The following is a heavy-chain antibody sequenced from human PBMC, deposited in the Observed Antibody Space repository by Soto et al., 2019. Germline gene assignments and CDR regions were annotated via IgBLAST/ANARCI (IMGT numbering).Heavy chain of an antibody. CDR1: GFTFSSYA. CDR3: AKDLRPGEVGATRVIAFDI. Sequence: EVQLLESGGGLVQPGGSLRLSCAASGFTFSSYAMSWVRQAPGKGLEWVSAISGSGGSTYYADSVKGRFTISRDNSKNTLYLQRNSLRAEDTAVYYCAKDLRPGEVGATRVIAFDIWGQGTMVTVSS. J-gene: IGHJ3*02. D-gene: IGHD1-26*01. V-gene: IGHV3-23*01. CDR2: ISGSGGST.